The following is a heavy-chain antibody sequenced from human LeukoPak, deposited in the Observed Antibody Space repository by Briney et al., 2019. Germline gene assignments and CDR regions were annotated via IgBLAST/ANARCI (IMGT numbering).Heavy chain of an antibody. CDR1: GGSISSSSYY. CDR2: IYYSGST. J-gene: IGHJ6*03. D-gene: IGHD6-19*01. V-gene: IGHV4-39*07. CDR3: ARRCSSGWYGDYYYYYYMDV. Sequence: SETLSLTCTVSGGSISSSSYYWGWIRQPPGKGLEWIGSIYYSGSTYYNPSLKSRVTISVDTSKNQFSLKLSSVTAADTAVYYCARRCSSGWYGDYYYYYYMDVWGKGTTVTVSS.